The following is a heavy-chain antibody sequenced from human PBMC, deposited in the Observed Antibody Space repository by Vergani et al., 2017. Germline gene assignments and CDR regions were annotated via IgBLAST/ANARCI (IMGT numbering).Heavy chain of an antibody. CDR1: GFTFSSYA. Sequence: QVQLVESGGGVVQPGRSLRLSCAASGFTFSSYAMHWVRQAPGKGLEWVAVISYDGSNKYYADSVKGRFTIYRDNSKNTLYLQMNSLRAEDTAVYYCARDPGRWLQSLDYWGQGTLVTVSS. CDR2: ISYDGSNK. J-gene: IGHJ4*02. D-gene: IGHD5-24*01. CDR3: ARDPGRWLQSLDY. V-gene: IGHV3-30-3*01.